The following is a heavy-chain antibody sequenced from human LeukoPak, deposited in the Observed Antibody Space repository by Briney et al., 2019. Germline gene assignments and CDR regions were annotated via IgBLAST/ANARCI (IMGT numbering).Heavy chain of an antibody. CDR3: ARGLTYCGGDCYPDF. J-gene: IGHJ4*02. Sequence: GASVKLSCKASGYTFTGYYMHWVRQAPGQRLEWMGWINPNSGGTNYAQKFQGWVTMTRDTSISTAYMELSRLRSDDTAVYYCARGLTYCGGDCYPDFWGQGTLDTVSS. CDR2: INPNSGGT. CDR1: GYTFTGYY. V-gene: IGHV1-2*04. D-gene: IGHD2-21*01.